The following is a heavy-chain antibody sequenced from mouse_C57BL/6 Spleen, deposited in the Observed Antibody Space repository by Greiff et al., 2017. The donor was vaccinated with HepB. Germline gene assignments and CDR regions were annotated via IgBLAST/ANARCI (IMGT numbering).Heavy chain of an antibody. Sequence: VKLVESGAELAKPGASVKLSCKASGYTFTSYWMHWVKQRPGQGLEWIGYINPSSGYTKYNQKFKDKATLTADQSSITAYIQLSILTYEDSAVYYCARYSYGNYDYAMDYWGQGTSVTVSS. CDR1: GYTFTSYW. V-gene: IGHV1-7*01. CDR2: INPSSGYT. CDR3: ARYSYGNYDYAMDY. D-gene: IGHD2-1*01. J-gene: IGHJ4*01.